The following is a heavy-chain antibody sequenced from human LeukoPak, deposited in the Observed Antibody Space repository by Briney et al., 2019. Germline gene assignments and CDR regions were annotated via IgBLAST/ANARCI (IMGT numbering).Heavy chain of an antibody. D-gene: IGHD6-19*01. CDR1: GFTFSNYA. V-gene: IGHV3-30*04. CDR3: VRGSVAVAGPTDY. J-gene: IGHJ4*02. Sequence: GGSLRLPCAASGFTFSNYAMHWVRQTPGKGLEWVAVISYDGSNKYYADSVKGRFTISRDNSENTLYLQIHSLRLEDSALYYCVRGSVAVAGPTDYWGQGTLVTVSS. CDR2: ISYDGSNK.